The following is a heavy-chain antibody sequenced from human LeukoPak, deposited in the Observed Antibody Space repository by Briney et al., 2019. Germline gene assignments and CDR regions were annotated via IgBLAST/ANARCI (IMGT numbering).Heavy chain of an antibody. D-gene: IGHD3-3*01. J-gene: IGHJ3*02. CDR2: IYHSGST. CDR1: GYSISSGYY. Sequence: PSETLSLTCTVSGYSISSGYYWGWIRQPPGKGLEWIGSIYHSGSTYYNPSLKSRVTISVDTSKNQFSLKLSSVTAADTAVYYCAREYYDFWSGYPDAFDIWGQGTMVTVSS. V-gene: IGHV4-38-2*02. CDR3: AREYYDFWSGYPDAFDI.